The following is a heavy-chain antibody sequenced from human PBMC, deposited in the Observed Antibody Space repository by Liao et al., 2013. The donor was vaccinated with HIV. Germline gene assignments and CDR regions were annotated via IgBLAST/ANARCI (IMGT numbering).Heavy chain of an antibody. D-gene: IGHD4-23*01. CDR3: ARDGETVVTPGY. Sequence: QVKLQESGPGLVKPSQTLSLTCTVSGGSISSGDYYWSWIRQPPGKGLEWIGYISYSGSTYYNPSLKSRVTISVDTSKNQFSLKLNSVTAADTAVYYCARDGETVVTPGYWGQGTLVTVSS. V-gene: IGHV4-30-4*08. J-gene: IGHJ4*02. CDR2: ISYSGST. CDR1: GGSISSGDYY.